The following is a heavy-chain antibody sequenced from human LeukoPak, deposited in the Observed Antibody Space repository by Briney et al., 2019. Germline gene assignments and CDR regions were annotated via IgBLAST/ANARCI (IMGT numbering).Heavy chain of an antibody. CDR2: ISYDGSNK. V-gene: IGHV3-30*18. D-gene: IGHD4-17*01. Sequence: GGSLRLSCAASGFSFSSYGMHWVRQAPGKGLEWVAVISYDGSNKYYADSVKGRFTISRDNSKNTLYLQMNSLRAEDTAVYYCAKVANYGDPRYYGMDVWGQGTTVTDSS. CDR3: AKVANYGDPRYYGMDV. J-gene: IGHJ6*02. CDR1: GFSFSSYG.